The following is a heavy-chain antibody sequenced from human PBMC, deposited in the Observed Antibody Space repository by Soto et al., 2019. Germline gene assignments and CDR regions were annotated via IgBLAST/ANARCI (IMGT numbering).Heavy chain of an antibody. CDR3: ARVVEDIVVVVAAYGMDV. Sequence: GGSLRLSCAASGFTFSSYSMNWVRQAPGKGLEWVSYISSSSSTIYYADSVKGRFTISRDNAKNSLYLQMNSLRDEDTAVYYCARVVEDIVVVVAAYGMDVWGQGTTVTVSS. D-gene: IGHD2-15*01. CDR1: GFTFSSYS. J-gene: IGHJ6*02. V-gene: IGHV3-48*02. CDR2: ISSSSSTI.